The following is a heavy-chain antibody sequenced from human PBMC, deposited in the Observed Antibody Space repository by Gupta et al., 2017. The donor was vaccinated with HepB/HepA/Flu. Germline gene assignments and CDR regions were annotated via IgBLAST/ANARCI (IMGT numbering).Heavy chain of an antibody. V-gene: IGHV3-48*02. D-gene: IGHD2-2*02. Sequence: EVQLVESGGGLVQPGGSLRLSCAASGFTFSSYSMSWVRQAPGKGLEWVSYISGSSSVIYYADSGKGRFTISRDNAENSLYLQMNSLKDEDTAVYYCASSGLYCSSDNCYRKFDPWGQGTLVTVSS. CDR3: ASSGLYCSSDNCYRKFDP. CDR2: ISGSSSVI. J-gene: IGHJ5*02. CDR1: GFTFSSYS.